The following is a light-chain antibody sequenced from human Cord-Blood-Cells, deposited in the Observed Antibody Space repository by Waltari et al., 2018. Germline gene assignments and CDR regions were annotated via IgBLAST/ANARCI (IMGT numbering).Light chain of an antibody. CDR1: SSDVGGSNY. J-gene: IGLJ3*02. CDR2: DVS. V-gene: IGLV2-14*01. CDR3: SSYTSSSTWV. Sequence: QSALTQPASVSGSPGQSMTISCTGTSSDVGGSNYISWDQQHPGKAPELMIYDVSNRPSGVSNRFSGSKSGNTASLTISGLQAEDEADYYCSSYTSSSTWVFGGGTKLTVL.